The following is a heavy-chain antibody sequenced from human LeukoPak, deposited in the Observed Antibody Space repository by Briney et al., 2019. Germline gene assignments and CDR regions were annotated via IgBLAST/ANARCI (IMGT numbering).Heavy chain of an antibody. CDR3: ARAYSYGNDY. CDR1: GFTFSSYG. D-gene: IGHD5-18*01. Sequence: GGSLRLSCAASGFTFSSYGMYWVRQAPGQVLEWVSQISSSTGIIYYADSVKGRFTISRDNAKNSLYLQMNSLRAEDTAVYYCARAYSYGNDYWGQGTLVTVSS. CDR2: ISSSTGII. V-gene: IGHV3-48*01. J-gene: IGHJ4*02.